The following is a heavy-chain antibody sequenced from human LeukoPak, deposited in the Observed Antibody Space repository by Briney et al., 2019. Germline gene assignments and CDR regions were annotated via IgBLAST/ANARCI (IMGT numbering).Heavy chain of an antibody. Sequence: SETLSLTCTVSGASISSTNYYWGSIRQPPGNGLEWIGSTSYSGSTYYNPSRKSRVSIFVDTSKDQFSLKLSSVTAADTAVYYCARDYLAYGMDVWGQGTTVTVSS. J-gene: IGHJ6*02. D-gene: IGHD2-21*01. CDR3: ARDYLAYGMDV. V-gene: IGHV4-39*02. CDR1: GASISSTNYY. CDR2: TSYSGST.